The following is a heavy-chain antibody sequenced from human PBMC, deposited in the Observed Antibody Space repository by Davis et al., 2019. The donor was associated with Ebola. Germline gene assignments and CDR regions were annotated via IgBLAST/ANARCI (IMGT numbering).Heavy chain of an antibody. CDR3: ARDRGAAYSYGPNFDY. V-gene: IGHV3-7*03. D-gene: IGHD5-18*01. CDR2: IKQDGSEK. J-gene: IGHJ4*02. CDR1: GFTYSSYW. Sequence: GESLKISCAASGFTYSSYWMSLVRQAAGKGLEWVANIKQDGSEKYYVDSVRGRFTISRDNAKNSLYLQMNSLRAEDTAVYYCARDRGAAYSYGPNFDYWGQGTLVTVSS.